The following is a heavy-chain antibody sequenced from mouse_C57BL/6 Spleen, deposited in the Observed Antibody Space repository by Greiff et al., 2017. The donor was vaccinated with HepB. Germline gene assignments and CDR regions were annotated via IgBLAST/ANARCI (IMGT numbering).Heavy chain of an antibody. D-gene: IGHD1-1*01. CDR1: GYTFTDYE. V-gene: IGHV1-15*01. CDR3: TRNYGSSSRFAY. Sequence: VQLQQSGAELVRPGASVTLSCKASGYTFTDYEMHWVKQTPVHGLEWIGAIDPETGGTAYNQKFKGKAILTADKSSSTAYMELRSLTSEDSAVYYCTRNYGSSSRFAYWGQGTLVTVSA. J-gene: IGHJ3*01. CDR2: IDPETGGT.